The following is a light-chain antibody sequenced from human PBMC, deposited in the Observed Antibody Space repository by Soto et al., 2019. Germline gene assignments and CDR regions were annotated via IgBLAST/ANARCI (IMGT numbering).Light chain of an antibody. CDR1: QSVYSSH. V-gene: IGKV3-20*01. J-gene: IGKJ2*01. CDR2: AVS. Sequence: EIVLTQSPGTLSLSPGERATLSCRTSQSVYSSHLAWYQQKSGHAPRLLIYAVSSRATGIPDRFSGSGSGTDFTLTINRLEPEDFAMYYCQLHVPSLPGYTFGQGTKLEMK. CDR3: QLHVPSLPGYT.